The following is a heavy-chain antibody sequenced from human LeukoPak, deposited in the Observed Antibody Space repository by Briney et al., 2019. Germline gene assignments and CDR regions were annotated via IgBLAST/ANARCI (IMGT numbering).Heavy chain of an antibody. D-gene: IGHD5-18*01. CDR2: ISAYNGNT. V-gene: IGHV1-18*04. J-gene: IGHJ4*02. Sequence: ASVKVSCKASGYTFTSYGISWVRLAPGQGLEWMGWISAYNGNTNYAQKLQGRVTMTTDTSTSTAYMELRSLRSDDTAVYYCARGNGHTAMVLPGDYWGQGTLVTVSS. CDR3: ARGNGHTAMVLPGDY. CDR1: GYTFTSYG.